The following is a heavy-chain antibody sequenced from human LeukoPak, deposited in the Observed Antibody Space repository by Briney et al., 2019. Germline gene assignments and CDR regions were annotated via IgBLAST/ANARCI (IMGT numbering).Heavy chain of an antibody. CDR3: ARDLYYLGYYYYMDV. CDR1: GYTFTGYY. V-gene: IGHV1-2*02. J-gene: IGHJ6*03. D-gene: IGHD5/OR15-5a*01. Sequence: AASVKVSCKASGYTFTGYYMHWVRQAPGQGREWMGWIDPNSGGTNYAQKFQGRVTMTRDTSISTAYMELSRLRSDDTAVYYCARDLYYLGYYYYMDVWGKGTTVTISS. CDR2: IDPNSGGT.